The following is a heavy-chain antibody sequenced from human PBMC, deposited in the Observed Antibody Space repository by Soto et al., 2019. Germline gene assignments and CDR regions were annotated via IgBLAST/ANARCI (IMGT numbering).Heavy chain of an antibody. CDR3: AKRSEWQVYGSGSYPD. J-gene: IGHJ4*02. CDR2: ISGSGGST. D-gene: IGHD3-10*01. Sequence: EVQLLESGGGLVQPGGSLRLSCAASGFTFSSYAMSWVRQAPGKGLEWVSEISGSGGSTYYADSVKGRFTISRDNSKNXLSLQMNSLRVEDTAVYYCAKRSEWQVYGSGSYPDWGQGTLVTVSS. CDR1: GFTFSSYA. V-gene: IGHV3-23*01.